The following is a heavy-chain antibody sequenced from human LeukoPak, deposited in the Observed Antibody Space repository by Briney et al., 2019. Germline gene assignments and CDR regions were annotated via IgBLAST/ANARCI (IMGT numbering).Heavy chain of an antibody. CDR2: MNTNSGNT. CDR3: ARELATIFGVVTAPIYYYYGMDV. Sequence: ASVTLSCKASGYTFTSYDINWVRQATGQGLEWIGCMNTNSGNTCYAQKMQGRATITRNTSISTAYMELSSLRSEDTAVYYCARELATIFGVVTAPIYYYYGMDVWGQGTTVTVSS. CDR1: GYTFTSYD. J-gene: IGHJ6*02. V-gene: IGHV1-8*01. D-gene: IGHD3-3*01.